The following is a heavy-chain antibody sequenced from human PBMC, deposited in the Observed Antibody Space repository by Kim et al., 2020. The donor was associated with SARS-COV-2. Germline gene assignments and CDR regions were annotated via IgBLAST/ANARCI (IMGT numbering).Heavy chain of an antibody. V-gene: IGHV6-1*01. CDR3: ARDTPGQKAYDI. J-gene: IGHJ3*02. Sequence: YAGPVKSRITINADTSQNQCSLQLNSVSPEDTAVYYCARDTPGQKAYDIWGHGTMVTVSS.